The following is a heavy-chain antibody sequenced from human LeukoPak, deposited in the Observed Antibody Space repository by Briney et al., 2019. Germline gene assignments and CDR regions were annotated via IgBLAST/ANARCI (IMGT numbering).Heavy chain of an antibody. CDR1: GYSISSGYY. D-gene: IGHD3-22*01. CDR2: IYHSGST. CDR3: ARISTYYYDSSGYYGYFQH. J-gene: IGHJ1*01. Sequence: SETLSLTCTVSGYSISSGYYWGWIRQPPGKGLEWIGSIYHSGSTYYNPSLKSRVTISVDTSKNQFSLKLSSVTAADTAVYYCARISTYYYDSSGYYGYFQHWGQGTLVTVSS. V-gene: IGHV4-38-2*02.